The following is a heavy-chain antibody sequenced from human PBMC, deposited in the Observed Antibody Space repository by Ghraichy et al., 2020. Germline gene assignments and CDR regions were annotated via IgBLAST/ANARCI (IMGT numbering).Heavy chain of an antibody. D-gene: IGHD3-16*02. J-gene: IGHJ6*02. Sequence: ASVKVSCKASGYTFTSYDINWVRQATGQGLEWMGWMNPNSGNTGYAQKFQGRVTMTRNTSISTAYMELSSLRSEDTAVYYCARTPVMITFGGVIFSKSGGHGMDVWGQGTTVTVSS. V-gene: IGHV1-8*01. CDR2: MNPNSGNT. CDR3: ARTPVMITFGGVIFSKSGGHGMDV. CDR1: GYTFTSYD.